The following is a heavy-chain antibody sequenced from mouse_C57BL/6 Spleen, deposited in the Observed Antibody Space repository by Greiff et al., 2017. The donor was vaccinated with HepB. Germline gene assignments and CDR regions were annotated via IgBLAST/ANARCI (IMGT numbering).Heavy chain of an antibody. CDR1: GYTFTSYW. J-gene: IGHJ1*03. CDR2: IDPNSGGT. D-gene: IGHD1-1*01. Sequence: QVQLQQPGAELVKPGASVKLSCKASGYTFTSYWMHWVKQRPGRGLEWLGRIDPNSGGTKYNEKFKSKATLTVDKPSSTAYMQLSSLTSEDSAVYYCARLGYYGSNWYFDVWGTGTTVTVSS. V-gene: IGHV1-72*01. CDR3: ARLGYYGSNWYFDV.